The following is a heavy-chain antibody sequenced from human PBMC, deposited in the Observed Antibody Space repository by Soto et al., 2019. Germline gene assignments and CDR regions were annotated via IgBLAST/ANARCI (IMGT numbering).Heavy chain of an antibody. Sequence: QVQLVQSGSEGKEPGASMKISCQASGYTFTRYYITWVRQATGQGLEWMGWMNPQTGNTAYAERFPGTVPMTRSTSINTAYMELSALRSEDTAVYYCARLSEESSSSNYYYFYMDVWGKGSTVTVSS. D-gene: IGHD6-6*01. V-gene: IGHV1-8*01. CDR3: ARLSEESSSSNYYYFYMDV. CDR2: MNPQTGNT. J-gene: IGHJ6*03. CDR1: GYTFTRYY.